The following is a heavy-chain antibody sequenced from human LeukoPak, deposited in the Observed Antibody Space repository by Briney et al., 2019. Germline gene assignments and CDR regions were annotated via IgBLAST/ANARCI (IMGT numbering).Heavy chain of an antibody. D-gene: IGHD3-10*01. V-gene: IGHV4-59*01. CDR2: IYYSGST. CDR1: GGSISSYY. J-gene: IGHJ4*02. CDR3: ASSWDLSGLDY. Sequence: SSETLSLTCTVSGGSISSYYWSWIRQPPGKGLGWIGYIYYSGSTNYNPSLKSRVTISVDTSKNQFSLKLSSVTAADTAVYYCASSWDLSGLDYWGQGTLVTVSS.